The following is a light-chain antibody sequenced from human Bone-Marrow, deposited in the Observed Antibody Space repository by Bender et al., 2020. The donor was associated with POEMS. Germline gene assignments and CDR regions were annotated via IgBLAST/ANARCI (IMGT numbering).Light chain of an antibody. Sequence: QSALTQPASVSGSPGQSVTISCTGTSNDVGNYNRVSWYQQPPGTAPKLMIYEVSYRPSGVPNRFSGSKSDNTASLTISGLQAEDEGDYYCSSYTTTSTLVFGGGTKLTVL. V-gene: IGLV2-18*02. CDR2: EVS. CDR1: SNDVGNYNR. CDR3: SSYTTTSTLV. J-gene: IGLJ2*01.